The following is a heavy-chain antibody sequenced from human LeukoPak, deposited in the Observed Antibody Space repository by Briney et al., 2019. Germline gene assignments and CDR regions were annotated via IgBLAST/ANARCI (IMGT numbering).Heavy chain of an antibody. CDR1: GYTFTSYG. D-gene: IGHD1-26*01. CDR2: ISAYSGDT. J-gene: IGHJ5*02. V-gene: IGHV1-18*01. Sequence: GASVKVSCKASGYTFTSYGISWVRQAPGQGLEWMGWISAYSGDTNYAQKHQGRVTMTADASTNTAYMELRSLRFDDTAVYYCARDLAGIVGVTAWFDPWGQGTLVTVSS. CDR3: ARDLAGIVGVTAWFDP.